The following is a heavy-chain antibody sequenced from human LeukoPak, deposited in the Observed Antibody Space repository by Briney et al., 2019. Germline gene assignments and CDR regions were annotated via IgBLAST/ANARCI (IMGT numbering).Heavy chain of an antibody. V-gene: IGHV4-59*12. CDR3: ASWRLYDSSGYYSDY. CDR2: IYYSGST. J-gene: IGHJ4*02. D-gene: IGHD3-22*01. CDR1: GGSISSYY. Sequence: SETLSLTCTVSGGSISSYYWSWIRQPPGKGLEWIGYIYYSGSTNYNPSLKSRVTISVDTSKNQFSLKLSPVTAADTAVYYCASWRLYDSSGYYSDYWGQGTLVTVSS.